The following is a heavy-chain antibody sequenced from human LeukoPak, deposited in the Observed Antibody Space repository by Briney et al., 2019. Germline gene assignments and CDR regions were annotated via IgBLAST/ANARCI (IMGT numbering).Heavy chain of an antibody. V-gene: IGHV3-23*01. Sequence: GGSLRLSCAASGFTFSTFAMIWVRQPPGKGLEWVSSIFPSGGEIHYADSVRGRFTISRDNSKSILSLQMNSLRAEDTAIYYCATDRQVLLPFESWGQGTLVTVSS. CDR2: IFPSGGEI. CDR3: ATDRQVLLPFES. CDR1: GFTFSTFA. J-gene: IGHJ4*02. D-gene: IGHD5-18*01.